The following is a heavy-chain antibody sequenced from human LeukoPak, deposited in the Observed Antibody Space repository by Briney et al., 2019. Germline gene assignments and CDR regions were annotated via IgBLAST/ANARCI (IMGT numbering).Heavy chain of an antibody. V-gene: IGHV4-34*01. CDR1: GGSFSGYY. CDR3: ARDKYGDLRDAFDI. D-gene: IGHD4-17*01. CDR2: INHSGST. Sequence: PSETLSLTCAVYGGSFSGYYWSWIRQPPGKGLEWIGEINHSGSTNYNPSLKSRVTISVDTSKNQFSLKLSSVTAADTAVYYCARDKYGDLRDAFDIWGQGTMVTVSS. J-gene: IGHJ3*02.